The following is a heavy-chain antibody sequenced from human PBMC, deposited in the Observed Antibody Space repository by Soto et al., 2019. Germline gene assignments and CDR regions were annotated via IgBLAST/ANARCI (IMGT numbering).Heavy chain of an antibody. D-gene: IGHD2-2*01. CDR1: GGSFSGYY. CDR3: GRGQLLTDY. CDR2: INHGGST. J-gene: IGHJ4*02. Sequence: SETLSLTCAVYGGSFSGYYWSWIRLPPGKGLEWIGEINHGGSTSYNPSLKSRVSISLDTSKIQFSLRLDSVTAADTAVYYCGRGQLLTDYWGQGTLVTVSS. V-gene: IGHV4-34*01.